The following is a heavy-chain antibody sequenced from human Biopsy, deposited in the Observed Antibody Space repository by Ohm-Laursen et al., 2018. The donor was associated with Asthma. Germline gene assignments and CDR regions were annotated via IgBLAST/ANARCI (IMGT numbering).Heavy chain of an antibody. J-gene: IGHJ6*02. CDR2: IMTVFGTT. V-gene: IGHV1-69*01. Sequence: SSVKVSCKTPGGTFSNFAISWVRQAPGQGLEWLGGIMTVFGTTNYAQKFQGRVTITADESTSTAYMEVTSLRSEDTAIYYCARCRVGYSSGWSLLLKKIYYSGMDVWGQGTAVTVSS. D-gene: IGHD6-19*01. CDR1: GGTFSNFA. CDR3: ARCRVGYSSGWSLLLKKIYYSGMDV.